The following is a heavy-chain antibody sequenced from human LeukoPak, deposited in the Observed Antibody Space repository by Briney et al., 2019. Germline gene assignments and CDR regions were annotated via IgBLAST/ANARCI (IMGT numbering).Heavy chain of an antibody. Sequence: GASVKVSCKASGYTFTSYDINWVRQATGQGLEWMGWMNPNSGNTGYAQKFQGRVTMTRNTSISTAYMELSSLRSEDTAVYYCARTFTYGDDYYYYMDVWGKGTTVTISS. D-gene: IGHD4-17*01. V-gene: IGHV1-8*01. CDR1: GYTFTSYD. CDR3: ARTFTYGDDYYYYMDV. CDR2: MNPNSGNT. J-gene: IGHJ6*03.